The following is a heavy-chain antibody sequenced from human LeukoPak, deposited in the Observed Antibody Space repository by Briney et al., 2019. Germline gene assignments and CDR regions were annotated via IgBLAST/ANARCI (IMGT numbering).Heavy chain of an antibody. CDR2: IYYSGST. CDR1: GGSISSGDYY. D-gene: IGHD4-17*01. J-gene: IGHJ6*02. CDR3: ARGTTVTTNYYYGMDV. Sequence: SETLSLTCTVSGGSISSGDYYWSWIRQPPGKGLEWIGYIYYSGSTYYNPSLKGRVTISVDTSKNQFSLKLSSVTAADTAVYYCARGTTVTTNYYYGMDVWGQGTTVTVSS. V-gene: IGHV4-30-4*02.